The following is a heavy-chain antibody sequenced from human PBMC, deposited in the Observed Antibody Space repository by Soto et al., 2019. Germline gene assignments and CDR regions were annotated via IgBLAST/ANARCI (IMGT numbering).Heavy chain of an antibody. CDR3: ARGYGLDV. Sequence: QVQLQESGPGLVKPSGTLSLTCAVSGGSIGTDNWWTWVRQPPGKGLEWIGELHHSGSTNYNPSLMSRASTSVDKSKNQFSLKLSSVPAEDTAVYYCARGYGLDVGGQGTAVTVSS. CDR2: LHHSGST. V-gene: IGHV4-4*02. J-gene: IGHJ6*02. CDR1: GGSIGTDNW.